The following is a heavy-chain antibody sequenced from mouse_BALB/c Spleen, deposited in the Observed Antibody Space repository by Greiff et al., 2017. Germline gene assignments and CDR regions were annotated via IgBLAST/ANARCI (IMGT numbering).Heavy chain of an antibody. D-gene: IGHD2-1*01. J-gene: IGHJ4*01. CDR1: GFSLTSYG. Sequence: VMLVESGPGLVAPSQSLSITCTVSGFSLTSYGVHWVRQPPGKGLEWLGVIWAGGSTNYNSALMSRLSISKDNSKSQVFLKMNSLQTDDTAMYYCARAGGNGAMDYWGQGTSVTVSS. CDR2: IWAGGST. V-gene: IGHV2-9*02. CDR3: ARAGGNGAMDY.